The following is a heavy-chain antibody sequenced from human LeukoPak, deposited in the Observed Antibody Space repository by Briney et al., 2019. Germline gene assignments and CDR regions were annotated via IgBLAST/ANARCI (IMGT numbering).Heavy chain of an antibody. CDR2: IYYSGST. J-gene: IGHJ6*02. CDR1: GGSITHYY. V-gene: IGHV4-59*01. D-gene: IGHD5-18*01. Sequence: TSETLSLTCSVSGGSITHYYWSWIRQPPGKGLEWIGYIYYSGSTNYNPSLKSRVTISVDTSKIRFSLKLSSVTAADTAVYYCARTQRGYNYGYQYYYYGLDVWGQGTTVTVSS. CDR3: ARTQRGYNYGYQYYYYGLDV.